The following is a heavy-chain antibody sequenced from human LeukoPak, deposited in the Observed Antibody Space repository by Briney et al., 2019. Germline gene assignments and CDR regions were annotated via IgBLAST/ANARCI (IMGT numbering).Heavy chain of an antibody. Sequence: GGSLRLSCAASGFNFNSYGMHWVRQAPGKGLEWVAFIRYDGSKKYYADSVKGRFTISRDNSKNTLYLQMNSLRAEDTAVYYCAKIGANVGFWGQGTLVTVSS. CDR3: AKIGANVGF. CDR1: GFNFNSYG. D-gene: IGHD4/OR15-4a*01. CDR2: IRYDGSKK. V-gene: IGHV3-30*02. J-gene: IGHJ4*02.